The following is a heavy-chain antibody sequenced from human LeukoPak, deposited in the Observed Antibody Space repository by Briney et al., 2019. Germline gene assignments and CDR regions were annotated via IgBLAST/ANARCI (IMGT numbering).Heavy chain of an antibody. CDR2: INPSGAST. Sequence: ASVKVSCKASGYTFTRYYMHWVRQAPGQGLEWMGIINPSGASTTYAQKFQGRVTMTSDTSTTTVYMELSSLRSEDTAVYYCARSLYYYESSGYNYFDYWGQGTLVTVSS. V-gene: IGHV1-46*01. J-gene: IGHJ4*02. CDR3: ARSLYYYESSGYNYFDY. CDR1: GYTFTRYY. D-gene: IGHD3-22*01.